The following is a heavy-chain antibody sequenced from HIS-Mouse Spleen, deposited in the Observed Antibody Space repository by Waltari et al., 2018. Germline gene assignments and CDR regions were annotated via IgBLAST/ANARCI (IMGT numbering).Heavy chain of an antibody. CDR2: TYYRSKWYN. CDR3: ARGNWGFDY. J-gene: IGHJ4*02. CDR1: GDSVSSNRSA. V-gene: IGHV6-1*01. D-gene: IGHD7-27*01. Sequence: QAQLQQSGPGLVKPSQTLPLTCAISGDSVSSNRSALNWTWQSPSRGLEWLGRTYYRSKWYNDYAVSVKSRITINPDTSKNQFSLQLNSVTPEDTAVYYCARGNWGFDYWGQGTLVTVSS.